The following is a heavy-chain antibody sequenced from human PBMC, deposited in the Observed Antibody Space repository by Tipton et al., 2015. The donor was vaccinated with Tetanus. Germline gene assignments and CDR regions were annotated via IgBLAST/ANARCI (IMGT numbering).Heavy chain of an antibody. J-gene: IGHJ4*02. CDR3: ATTFGSGRYFGD. D-gene: IGHD3-10*01. CDR2: IIPVFGAG. CDR1: GGSFSSTS. V-gene: IGHV1-69*06. Sequence: QLVQSGAEVKRPGSSITLSCKASGGSFSSTSLNWLRQAPGQGLEWLGGIIPVFGAGHYAHKFQGRVTITADTSTTTVYMEVKHLTSGDTALYYGATTFGSGRYFGDWGQGTHVAVSS.